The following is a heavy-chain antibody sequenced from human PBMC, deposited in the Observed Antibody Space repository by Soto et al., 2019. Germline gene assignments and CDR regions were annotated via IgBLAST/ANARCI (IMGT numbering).Heavy chain of an antibody. Sequence: SVKVSCKASGGTFSSYAISWVRQAPGQGLEWMGGIIPIFGTANYAQKFQGRVTITADESTSTAYMELSSLRSEDTAVYYCAREPRFAAMALFDYWGQGTLVTVSS. J-gene: IGHJ4*02. V-gene: IGHV1-69*13. CDR3: AREPRFAAMALFDY. D-gene: IGHD5-18*01. CDR2: IIPIFGTA. CDR1: GGTFSSYA.